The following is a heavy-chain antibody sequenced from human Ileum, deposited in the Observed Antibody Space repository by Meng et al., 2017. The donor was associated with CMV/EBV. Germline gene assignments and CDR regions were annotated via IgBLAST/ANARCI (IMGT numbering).Heavy chain of an antibody. Sequence: CTDAGVTFSSYWMHWVRQAPGKGLVWVSRINSDGSSTSYADFVKGRFTISRDNAKSTLYLQMNSLRAEDTAVYYCARGTGQLEPFDYWGQGTLVTVSS. D-gene: IGHD5-18*01. CDR1: GVTFSSYW. J-gene: IGHJ4*02. CDR3: ARGTGQLEPFDY. CDR2: INSDGSST. V-gene: IGHV3-74*01.